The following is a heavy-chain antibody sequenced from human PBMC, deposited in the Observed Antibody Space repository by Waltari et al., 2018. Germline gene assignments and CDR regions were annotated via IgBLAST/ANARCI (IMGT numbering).Heavy chain of an antibody. CDR1: GFTFSNAW. J-gene: IGHJ4*02. Sequence: EVQLVESGGGLVKPGGSLRLSCAASGFTFSNAWMSWVRQAPGKGLEWVGRIKSKTDGGTTYYAAPVKGRFTISRDDSKNTLYLQMNSLKTEDTAVYYCTTRPIYSPFAYWGQGTLVTVSS. V-gene: IGHV3-15*01. CDR3: TTRPIYSPFAY. D-gene: IGHD5-12*01. CDR2: IKSKTDGGTT.